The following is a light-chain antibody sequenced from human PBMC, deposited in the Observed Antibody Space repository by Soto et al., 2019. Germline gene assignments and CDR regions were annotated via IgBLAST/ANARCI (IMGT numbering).Light chain of an antibody. CDR3: QQYNSYS. V-gene: IGKV1-5*03. Sequence: DIQMIQSPSTLSASVGDRVTITCRASHSISSWLAWYQQKAGKAPKLLIYKASSLESGVPSRFSGSGSGTEFTLTISSLQPDDFATYYCQQYNSYSFGQGTKVDIK. CDR1: HSISSW. CDR2: KAS. J-gene: IGKJ1*01.